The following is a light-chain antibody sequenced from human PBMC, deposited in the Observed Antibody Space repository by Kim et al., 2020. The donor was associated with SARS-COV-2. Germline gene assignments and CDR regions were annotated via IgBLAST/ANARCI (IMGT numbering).Light chain of an antibody. CDR2: GAS. J-gene: IGKJ2*01. Sequence: LSPGERATLSCRASQSVSSNYLSWYQQQPGQAPRLLIYGASSRATGIPDRFSGGGSGTDFTLTISRLEAEDFAVYYCQQYGDSPYTFGQGTKLEI. CDR1: QSVSSNY. CDR3: QQYGDSPYT. V-gene: IGKV3-20*01.